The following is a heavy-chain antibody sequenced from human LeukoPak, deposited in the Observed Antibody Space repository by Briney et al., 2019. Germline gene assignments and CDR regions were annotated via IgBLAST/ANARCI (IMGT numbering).Heavy chain of an antibody. Sequence: GGSLRLSCAVSGFTFTNYEMNWVRQAPGKGLEWISFISISSKVIYYADSVKGRFTISRDNAKNSLYLQMNSLRAEDTAVYYCARDGALDYGMDVWGQGTTVTVSS. CDR2: ISISSKVI. D-gene: IGHD3-16*01. V-gene: IGHV3-21*05. J-gene: IGHJ6*02. CDR3: ARDGALDYGMDV. CDR1: GFTFTNYE.